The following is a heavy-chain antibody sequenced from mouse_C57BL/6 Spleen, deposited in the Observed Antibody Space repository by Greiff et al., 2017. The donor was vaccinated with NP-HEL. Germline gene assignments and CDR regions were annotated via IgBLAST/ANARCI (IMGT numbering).Heavy chain of an antibody. J-gene: IGHJ3*01. CDR2: INPNNGGT. CDR1: GYTFTDYN. V-gene: IGHV1-18*01. CDR3: ARGNGNYPAWFAY. D-gene: IGHD2-1*01. Sequence: VQLQQSGPELVKPGASVKIPCKASGYTFTDYNMDWVKQSHGKSLEWIGDINPNNGGTIYNQKFKGKATLTVDKSSSTAYMELRSLTSEDTAVYYCARGNGNYPAWFAYWGQGTLVTVSA.